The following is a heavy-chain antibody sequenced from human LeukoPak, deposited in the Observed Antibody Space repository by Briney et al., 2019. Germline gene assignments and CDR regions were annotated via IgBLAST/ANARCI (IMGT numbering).Heavy chain of an antibody. J-gene: IGHJ5*02. D-gene: IGHD2-2*01. V-gene: IGHV3-23*01. CDR1: GFTVSSNY. CDR2: LSASGGTT. Sequence: PGGSLRLSCAASGFTVSSNYMSWVRQAPGKGLEWVSALSASGGTTYYADSVKGRFTTSRDNSKNTLYLQMNSLRAEDTALYYCAKLPREYCSSASCPNWFDTWGQGTLVTVSS. CDR3: AKLPREYCSSASCPNWFDT.